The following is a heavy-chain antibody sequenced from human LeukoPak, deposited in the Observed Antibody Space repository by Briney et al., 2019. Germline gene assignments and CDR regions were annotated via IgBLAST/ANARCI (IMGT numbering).Heavy chain of an antibody. CDR3: ARERRRDGYKIGYYFDY. V-gene: IGHV1-2*02. CDR1: GYTFTGYY. CDR2: INPNSGGT. J-gene: IGHJ4*02. D-gene: IGHD5-24*01. Sequence: ASVKVSCKASGYTFTGYYMHWVRQAPGQGLEWMGWINPNSGGTNYAQKFQGRVTMTRDTSISTAYMELSRLRSDDTAVYYCARERRRDGYKIGYYFDYWGQGTLVTVSS.